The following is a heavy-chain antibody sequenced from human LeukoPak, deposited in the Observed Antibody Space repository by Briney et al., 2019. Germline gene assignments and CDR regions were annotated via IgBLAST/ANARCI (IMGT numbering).Heavy chain of an antibody. V-gene: IGHV3-53*01. CDR1: GFTVSSNY. D-gene: IGHD5-18*01. CDR2: IYSGGST. CDR3: ARGSRGYSYGPKVYYFDY. J-gene: IGHJ4*02. Sequence: GGSLRLSCAASGFTVSSNYMSWVRQAPGKGLEWVSVIYSGGSTYYADSVKGRFTISRDNSKNTLYLQMNSLRAEDTAVYYCARGSRGYSYGPKVYYFDYWGQGTLVTVSS.